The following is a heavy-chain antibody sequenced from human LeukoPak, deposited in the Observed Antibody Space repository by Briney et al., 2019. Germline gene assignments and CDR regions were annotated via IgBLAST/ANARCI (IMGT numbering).Heavy chain of an antibody. V-gene: IGHV5-51*01. Sequence: GESLKISCKGSGYSFTSYWIGWVRQMPGKGLEWMGIIYPGDSDTRYSPSFQGQVTISADKSISTAYLQWSSLKASDTAMYYCARGVVTTYYYYGMDVWGQGTTVTVS. CDR3: ARGVVTTYYYYGMDV. CDR2: IYPGDSDT. CDR1: GYSFTSYW. D-gene: IGHD2-21*02. J-gene: IGHJ6*02.